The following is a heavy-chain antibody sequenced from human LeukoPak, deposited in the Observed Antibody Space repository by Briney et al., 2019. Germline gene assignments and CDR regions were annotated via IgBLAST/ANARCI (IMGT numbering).Heavy chain of an antibody. J-gene: IGHJ4*02. CDR2: ISYDGSNK. CDR1: GFIFSSYA. D-gene: IGHD1-1*01. CDR3: ARAPGYGAAYYFDY. V-gene: IGHV3-30*04. Sequence: GGSLRLSCAASGFIFSSYAMHWVRRAPGKGLEWVALISYDGSNKYYADSVKGRFTISRDNSKNTLYLQMNSLRAEDTAVYYCARAPGYGAAYYFDYWGQGTLVTVSS.